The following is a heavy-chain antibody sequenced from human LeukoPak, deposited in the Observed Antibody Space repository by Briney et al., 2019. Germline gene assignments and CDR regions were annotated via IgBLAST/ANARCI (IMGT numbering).Heavy chain of an antibody. CDR3: ARGSVVRGYYFDY. J-gene: IGHJ4*02. Sequence: SETLSLTCAVYGGSFSGYYWSWIRQPPGKGLEWIGEINHSGSTNYNPSLKSRVTISVDTSKNQFSLKLSSMTAADTAVYYCARGSVVRGYYFDYWGQGTLVTVSS. D-gene: IGHD4-23*01. CDR2: INHSGST. V-gene: IGHV4-34*01. CDR1: GGSFSGYY.